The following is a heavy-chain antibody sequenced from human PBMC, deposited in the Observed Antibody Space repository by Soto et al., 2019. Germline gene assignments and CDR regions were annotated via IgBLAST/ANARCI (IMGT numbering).Heavy chain of an antibody. CDR3: AREARDIVATMGVGTDAFDI. CDR2: ISYDGSNK. CDR1: GFTFSSYA. D-gene: IGHD5-12*01. Sequence: QVQLVESGGGVVQPGRSLRLSCAASGFTFSSYAMHWVRQAPGKGLEWVAVISYDGSNKYYADSVKGRFTISRDNSKNTLYLQMNSLRAEDTAVYYCAREARDIVATMGVGTDAFDIWGQGTMVTVSS. J-gene: IGHJ3*02. V-gene: IGHV3-30-3*01.